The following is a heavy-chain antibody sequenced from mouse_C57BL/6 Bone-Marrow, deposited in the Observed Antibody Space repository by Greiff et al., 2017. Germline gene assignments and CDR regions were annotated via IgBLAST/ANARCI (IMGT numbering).Heavy chain of an antibody. V-gene: IGHV5-9*01. J-gene: IGHJ2*01. CDR2: ISGAGGNT. CDR3: ARHDPFDY. Sequence: EVKLMESGGGLVKPGGSLKLSCAASGFTFSSYTMSWVRQTPEKRLAWVATISGAGGNTYYPDSVKGRFTISRDNAKHTLYLQMSSLRSEDTALYYCARHDPFDYWGQGTTLTVSS. CDR1: GFTFSSYT.